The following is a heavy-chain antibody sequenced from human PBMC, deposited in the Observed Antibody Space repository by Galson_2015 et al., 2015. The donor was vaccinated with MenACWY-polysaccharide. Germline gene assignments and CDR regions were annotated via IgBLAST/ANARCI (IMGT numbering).Heavy chain of an antibody. CDR3: TRGVGPNDY. J-gene: IGHJ4*02. V-gene: IGHV3-48*01. CDR1: GFTFSDYS. D-gene: IGHD1-26*01. CDR2: ISSSGGTI. Sequence: SLRLSCAASGFTFSDYSMNWVRQAPGKGLEWVSYISSSGGTIYYADSLKGRFTISRDNPKNPVHLQMNSLRAEDTAVYYCTRGVGPNDYWGLGTLVTVSS.